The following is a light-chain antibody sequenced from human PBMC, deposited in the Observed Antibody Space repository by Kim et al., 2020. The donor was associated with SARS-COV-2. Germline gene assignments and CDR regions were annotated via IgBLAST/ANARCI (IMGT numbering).Light chain of an antibody. Sequence: ATIHCKSSQNVLYSYNNNNYLAWYQQKPGQSPKLLIYWASTRESGVPDRFTCSGSGTDFTLTISSLQAEDVAVYYCQQYYSTPRTFGQGTKVDIK. J-gene: IGKJ1*01. V-gene: IGKV4-1*01. CDR2: WAS. CDR1: QNVLYSYNNNNY. CDR3: QQYYSTPRT.